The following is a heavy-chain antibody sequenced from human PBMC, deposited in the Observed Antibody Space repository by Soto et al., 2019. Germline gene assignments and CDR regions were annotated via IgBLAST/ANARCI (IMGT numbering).Heavy chain of an antibody. CDR1: GFSFTTTRMG. D-gene: IGHD1-1*01. V-gene: IGHV2-5*02. J-gene: IGHJ4*02. CDR2: IYWDGES. Sequence: QITLKGAGPTLVKPTETLTLTCTFSGFSFTTTRMGVGWTRQPPRKALEWPALIYWDGESRYNPLRRRRLTLTEDTSKNQVVLTMTNMDPKDTATYYCAHRDSTGTTTYFDSWGQGIPVTVAS. CDR3: AHRDSTGTTTYFDS.